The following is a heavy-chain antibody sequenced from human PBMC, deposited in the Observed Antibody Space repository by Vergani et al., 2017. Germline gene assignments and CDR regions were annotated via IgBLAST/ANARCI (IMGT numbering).Heavy chain of an antibody. Sequence: VQLVESGGGLVKPGGSLRLSCAASGFTFSSYSMNWVRQAPGKGLEWVAVISYDGSNKYYADSVKGRFTISRDNSKNTLYLQMNSLRTEDTALYYCAKDVGDYYDSSGYYYHGYFQHWGQGTLVTVSS. CDR1: GFTFSSYS. J-gene: IGHJ1*01. D-gene: IGHD3-22*01. V-gene: IGHV3-30*18. CDR2: ISYDGSNK. CDR3: AKDVGDYYDSSGYYYHGYFQH.